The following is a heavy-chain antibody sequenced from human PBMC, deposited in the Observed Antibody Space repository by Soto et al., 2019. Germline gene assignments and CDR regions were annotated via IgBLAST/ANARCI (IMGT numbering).Heavy chain of an antibody. D-gene: IGHD3-3*02. CDR2: ISYDGSNK. Sequence: GGSLRLSCAASGFTFSSYGMHWVRQAPGKGLEWVAVISYDGSNKYYADSVKGRFTISRDNSKNTLYLQMNSLRAEDTAVYYCAKDVSTAATTPIDYWGQGTLVTVSS. CDR1: GFTFSSYG. CDR3: AKDVSTAATTPIDY. V-gene: IGHV3-30*18. J-gene: IGHJ4*02.